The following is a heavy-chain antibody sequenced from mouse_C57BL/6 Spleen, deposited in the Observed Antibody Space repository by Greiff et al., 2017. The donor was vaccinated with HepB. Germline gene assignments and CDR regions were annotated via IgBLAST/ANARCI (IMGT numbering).Heavy chain of an antibody. V-gene: IGHV1-63*01. D-gene: IGHD2-4*01. CDR1: GYTFTNYW. Sequence: QVQLQQSGAELVRPGTSVKMSCKASGYTFTNYWIGWAKQRPGHGLEWIGDIYPGGGYTNYNEKFKGKAKLTADKSSSTAYMHFSSLTSEDSAIYYCARKSYDYDFDYWGQGTTLTVSS. CDR3: ARKSYDYDFDY. J-gene: IGHJ2*01. CDR2: IYPGGGYT.